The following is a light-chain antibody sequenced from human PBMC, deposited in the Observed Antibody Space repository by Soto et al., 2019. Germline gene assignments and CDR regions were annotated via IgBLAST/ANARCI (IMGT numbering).Light chain of an antibody. CDR1: QSVLYSSNNKNY. CDR2: WAS. V-gene: IGKV4-1*01. J-gene: IGKJ4*01. CDR3: QHYYSTPLT. Sequence: IVMSQAPASLAVSVGERASINCKSSQSVLYSSNNKNYLAWYQQKPGQPPKLLVYWASTRESGVPDRFSGSGSGTDFTLTISSLQAEDVAVYYCQHYYSTPLTFAGGTKLDIK.